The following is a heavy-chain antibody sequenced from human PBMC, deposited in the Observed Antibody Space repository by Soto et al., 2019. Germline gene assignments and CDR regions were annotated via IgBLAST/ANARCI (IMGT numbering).Heavy chain of an antibody. J-gene: IGHJ6*02. V-gene: IGHV3-48*02. CDR1: GFTFSSYS. CDR2: IGSSSSTI. Sequence: GGSLRLSCAASGFTFSSYSMNWVRQAPGKGLEWVSYIGSSSSTIYYADSVKGRFTISRDNAKNSLYLQMNSLRDEDTAVYYCAREFPIAAAGKEGYCYYGMDVWGQGTTVTVSS. D-gene: IGHD6-13*01. CDR3: AREFPIAAAGKEGYCYYGMDV.